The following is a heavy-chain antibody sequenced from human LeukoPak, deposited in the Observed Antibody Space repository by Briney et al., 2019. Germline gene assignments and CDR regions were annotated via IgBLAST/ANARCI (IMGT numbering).Heavy chain of an antibody. Sequence: QPGRSLRLSCAASGFTFDDYAVHWVRQAPGKGLEWVSGISWNSGAIGYADSVKGRFTISRDNAKSSLNLQMNSLRAEDTALYYRAKGSGGSSDYHKFYFDYWGQGTLVTVSS. CDR3: AKGSGGSSDYHKFYFDY. J-gene: IGHJ4*02. CDR1: GFTFDDYA. V-gene: IGHV3-9*01. CDR2: ISWNSGAI. D-gene: IGHD3-22*01.